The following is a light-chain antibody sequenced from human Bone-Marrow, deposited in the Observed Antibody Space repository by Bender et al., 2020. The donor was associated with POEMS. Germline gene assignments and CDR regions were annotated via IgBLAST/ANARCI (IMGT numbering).Light chain of an antibody. V-gene: IGLV3-1*01. J-gene: IGLJ2*01. CDR3: QAWDSNSVV. Sequence: SYELTQSPSVSVSPGQTASITCSGDKLGNKYVCWYQQRPGQSPVLVIYQDTKWSSGIPERFSGSNSGNTATLTINGTQSMQEADYYWQAWDSNSVVFGGGTRLTV. CDR1: KLGNKY. CDR2: QDT.